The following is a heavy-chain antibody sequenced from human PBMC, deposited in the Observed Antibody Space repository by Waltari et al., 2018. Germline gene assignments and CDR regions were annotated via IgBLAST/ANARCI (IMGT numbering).Heavy chain of an antibody. Sequence: MHWVRQAPGKGLEWVAFIRYDGSNEDYAVAVRGRFTISRDNSKNTLYLQMNSLGAEDTAVYYCARAGGSSSHWYFDLWGRGTLVTVSS. V-gene: IGHV3-30*02. CDR2: IRYDGSNE. J-gene: IGHJ2*01. CDR3: ARAGGSSSHWYFDL.